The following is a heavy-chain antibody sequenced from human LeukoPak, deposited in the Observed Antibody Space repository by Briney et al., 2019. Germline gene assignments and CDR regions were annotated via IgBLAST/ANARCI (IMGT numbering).Heavy chain of an antibody. V-gene: IGHV1-2*02. Sequence: ASVKVSCKASGYTFTGYYIHWVRQAPRQGLEWMGWINPNSGFTNYAQNFQRRATMTRATSITTAYMELRRLRSDDTAVYYCGRERALAGTNVDAFDIWGQGTMVTVSS. D-gene: IGHD6-19*01. CDR2: INPNSGFT. J-gene: IGHJ3*02. CDR3: GRERALAGTNVDAFDI. CDR1: GYTFTGYY.